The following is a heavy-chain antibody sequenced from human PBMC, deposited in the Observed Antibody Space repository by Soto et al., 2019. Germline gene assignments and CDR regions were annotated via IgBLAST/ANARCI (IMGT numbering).Heavy chain of an antibody. CDR3: ARDVGGVGSGGWYYYYGMDV. D-gene: IGHD6-19*01. CDR1: GGTFSSYA. CDR2: IIPIFGTA. J-gene: IGHJ6*02. Sequence: QVQLVQSGAEVKKPGSSVKISCKASGGTFSSYAISWVRQAPGQGLEWMGGIIPIFGTANYAQKFESRVTITADESTSIAYMERSSLRSEETAVYYCARDVGGVGSGGWYYYYGMDVWGQGTTVTVSS. V-gene: IGHV1-69*01.